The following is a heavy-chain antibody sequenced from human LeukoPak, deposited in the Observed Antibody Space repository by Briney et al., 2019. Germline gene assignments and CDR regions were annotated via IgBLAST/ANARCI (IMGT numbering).Heavy chain of an antibody. J-gene: IGHJ4*02. CDR3: ARRRGLRALDY. D-gene: IGHD4-17*01. Sequence: GASVKVSYKASGYTFTGFYMHWVRQAPGQGLEWMGWINPNSGGTNYAQKFQGRVTMTRDTSISTAYMELSRLRSDDTAVYYCARRRGLRALDYWGQGTLVTVSS. CDR1: GYTFTGFY. V-gene: IGHV1-2*02. CDR2: INPNSGGT.